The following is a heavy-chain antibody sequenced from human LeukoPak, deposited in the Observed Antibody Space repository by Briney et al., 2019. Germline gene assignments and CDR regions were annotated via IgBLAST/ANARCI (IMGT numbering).Heavy chain of an antibody. J-gene: IGHJ6*03. D-gene: IGHD2-8*01. Sequence: ASVKVSCKASGYTFTGYYMHWVRQAPGEGSEWMGWINPNSGGTNYAQKFQGRVTVTRDTSISTAYMELSRLRSDDTAVYYCARYHGDYYYYYYMDVWGKGTTVTVSS. CDR3: ARYHGDYYYYYYMDV. V-gene: IGHV1-2*02. CDR2: INPNSGGT. CDR1: GYTFTGYY.